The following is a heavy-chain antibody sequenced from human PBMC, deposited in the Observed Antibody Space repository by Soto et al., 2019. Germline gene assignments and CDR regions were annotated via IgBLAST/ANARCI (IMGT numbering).Heavy chain of an antibody. CDR2: IIPIFGTA. Sequence: SVKVSCKASGGTFSSYAISWVRQAPGQGPEWMGGIIPIFGTANYAQKFQGRVTITADESTSTAYMELSSLRSEDTAVYYCASGQPWGVGRVSGYGKIYGMDVWGQGTTVTVSS. J-gene: IGHJ6*02. CDR3: ASGQPWGVGRVSGYGKIYGMDV. CDR1: GGTFSSYA. V-gene: IGHV1-69*13. D-gene: IGHD6-25*01.